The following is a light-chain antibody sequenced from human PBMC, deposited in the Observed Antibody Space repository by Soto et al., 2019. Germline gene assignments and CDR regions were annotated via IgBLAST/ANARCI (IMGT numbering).Light chain of an antibody. J-gene: IGKJ5*01. Sequence: TRFPATLSASPGGGATLSCRAAQDVTTNFAWYQLKRGQPPRLLIYDASSRPTDIPARFSGSGSGTDFTLTISSLEPEDFALYYCQQRSNWPITFGQGTRLEIK. CDR1: QDVTTN. CDR2: DAS. CDR3: QQRSNWPIT. V-gene: IGKV3D-11*01.